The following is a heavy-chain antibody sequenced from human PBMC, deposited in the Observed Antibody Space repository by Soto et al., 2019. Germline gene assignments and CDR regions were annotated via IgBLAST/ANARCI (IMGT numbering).Heavy chain of an antibody. Sequence: GGSLRLSCAASGFTFSTYDMSWVRQAPGKGLEWVSGISVSGGSTFYADSVKGRFTISRDNSQNTLYLQMNSLRAEDTAVYYCARVTGYGTAGDDSWGQGTLVTVSS. D-gene: IGHD3-10*01. CDR1: GFTFSTYD. J-gene: IGHJ4*02. CDR2: ISVSGGST. CDR3: ARVTGYGTAGDDS. V-gene: IGHV3-23*01.